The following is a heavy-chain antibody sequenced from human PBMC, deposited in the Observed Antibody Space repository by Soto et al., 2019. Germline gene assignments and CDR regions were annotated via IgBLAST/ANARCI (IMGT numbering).Heavy chain of an antibody. V-gene: IGHV1-69*10. CDR3: ARDPRYSYGDPPHRGMDV. Sequence: SVKVSCKVSGGTFSSYAFNWVRQAPGQGLEWMGGIIPLLGTTNYAQNLEDRVTITADKYTYTVYMDLSSLRTEDTALYFCARDPRYSYGDPPHRGMDVWGQGTTVTVSS. CDR2: IIPLLGTT. D-gene: IGHD5-18*01. J-gene: IGHJ6*02. CDR1: GGTFSSYA.